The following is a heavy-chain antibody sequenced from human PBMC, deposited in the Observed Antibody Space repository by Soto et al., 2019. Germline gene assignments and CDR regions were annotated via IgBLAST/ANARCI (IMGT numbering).Heavy chain of an antibody. CDR1: GDYIHVGGYY. Sequence: KSSETLSLTCSVSGDYIHVGGYYWTWIRQRPGKGLEWMGYIYYTGKTYYNPSLESRLTMSVDRSKNQFSLRLTSVTAADTAVYFCGRDLTSNANCIDPWGQGTPVTVSS. V-gene: IGHV4-30-4*01. CDR3: GRDLTSNANCIDP. J-gene: IGHJ5*02. D-gene: IGHD2-2*01. CDR2: IYYTGKT.